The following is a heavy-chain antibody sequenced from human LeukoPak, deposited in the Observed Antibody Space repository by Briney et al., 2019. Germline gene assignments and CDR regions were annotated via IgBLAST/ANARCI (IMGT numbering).Heavy chain of an antibody. J-gene: IGHJ6*03. CDR3: ARDRVGATANYCYYYMDA. D-gene: IGHD1-26*01. CDR1: GGTFSSYA. CDR2: ISAYNGNT. Sequence: ASVKVSCKASGGTFSSYAISWVRQAPGQGLEWMGWISAYNGNTNYAQKLQGRVTMTTDTSTSTAYMELRSLRSDDTAVYYCARDRVGATANYCYYYMDAWGKGTTVTVSS. V-gene: IGHV1-18*01.